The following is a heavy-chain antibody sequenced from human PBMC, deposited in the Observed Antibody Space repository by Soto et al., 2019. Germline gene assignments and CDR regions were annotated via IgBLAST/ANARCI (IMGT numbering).Heavy chain of an antibody. CDR3: AREGIYCISTSCPHYYYYGMDV. CDR2: IYYSGST. D-gene: IGHD2-2*01. V-gene: IGHV4-39*07. CDR1: GGSISSSSYY. J-gene: IGHJ6*02. Sequence: SETLSLTCTVSGGSISSSSYYWGWIRQPPGKGLEWIGSIYYSGSTYYNPSLKSRVTISVDTSKNQFSLKLSSVTAADTAVYYCAREGIYCISTSCPHYYYYGMDVWGQGTTVTVSS.